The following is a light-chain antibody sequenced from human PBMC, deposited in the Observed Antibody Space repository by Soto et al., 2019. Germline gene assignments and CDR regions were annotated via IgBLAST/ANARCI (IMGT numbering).Light chain of an antibody. Sequence: QSVLTQPPSVSGAPGQRVTISCTGSSSNIGAGYDVHWYQQLPETAPKLLIYRNTNRPSGVPDRFSGSKSGTSASLAITGLQAEDEADNYCQSYDGSLTAVYVFGTGTKVTVL. CDR3: QSYDGSLTAVYV. V-gene: IGLV1-40*01. CDR1: SSNIGAGYD. J-gene: IGLJ1*01. CDR2: RNT.